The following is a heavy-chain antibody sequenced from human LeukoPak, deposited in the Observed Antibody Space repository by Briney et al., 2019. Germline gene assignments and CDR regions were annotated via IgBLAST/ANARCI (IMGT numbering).Heavy chain of an antibody. CDR2: VTGSGDST. V-gene: IGHV3-23*01. J-gene: IGHJ4*02. D-gene: IGHD3-22*01. CDR3: ARGYYYDTSGYSLPLDY. CDR1: GFIFSSYA. Sequence: PGGSLRLSCAASGFIFSSYAMSWVRQAPGKGLEWVSAVTGSGDSTYYADSVKGRFTVSRDNSKNTLYLRMNSLRAEDTAVYYCARGYYYDTSGYSLPLDYWGRGTLLTVSS.